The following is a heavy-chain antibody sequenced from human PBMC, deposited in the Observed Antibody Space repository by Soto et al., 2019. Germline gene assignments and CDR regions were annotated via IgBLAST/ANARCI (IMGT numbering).Heavy chain of an antibody. D-gene: IGHD3-3*01. CDR2: INPNSGGT. Sequence: GASVKVSCKASGYTFTGYYMHCVRQAPGQGLEWMGWINPNSGGTNYAQKFQGWVTMTRDTSISTAYMELSRLRSDDTAVYYCARGGMEWLPPEHGMDVWGQGTTVTVSS. CDR3: ARGGMEWLPPEHGMDV. CDR1: GYTFTGYY. V-gene: IGHV1-2*04. J-gene: IGHJ6*02.